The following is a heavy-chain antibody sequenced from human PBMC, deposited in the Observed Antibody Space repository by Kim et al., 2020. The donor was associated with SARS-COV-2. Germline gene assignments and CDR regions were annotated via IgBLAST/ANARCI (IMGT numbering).Heavy chain of an antibody. CDR3: ARTGGYCSGGSCYPVVTYNWFDP. J-gene: IGHJ5*02. V-gene: IGHV1-69*13. D-gene: IGHD2-15*01. Sequence: SVKVSCKASGGTFSSYAISWVRQAPGQGLEWMGGIIPIFGTANYAQKFQGRVTITADESTSTAYMELSSLRSEDTAVYYCARTGGYCSGGSCYPVVTYNWFDPWGQGTLVTVSS. CDR1: GGTFSSYA. CDR2: IIPIFGTA.